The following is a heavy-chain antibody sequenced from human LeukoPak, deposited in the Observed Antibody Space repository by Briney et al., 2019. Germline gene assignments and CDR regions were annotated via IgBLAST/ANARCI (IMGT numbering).Heavy chain of an antibody. CDR1: GFIFSSYW. J-gene: IGHJ4*02. CDR2: IKQDGSEK. V-gene: IGHV3-7*03. CDR3: ATYRQVLLPFES. Sequence: GGSLRLSCAAPGFIFSSYWMSCVRQAPGKGLEWVANIKQDGSEKYYVDSVKGRFTISRDNAKNSLYLQMNSLRAEDTAIYYCATYRQVLLPFESWGQGTLVTVSS. D-gene: IGHD2-8*02.